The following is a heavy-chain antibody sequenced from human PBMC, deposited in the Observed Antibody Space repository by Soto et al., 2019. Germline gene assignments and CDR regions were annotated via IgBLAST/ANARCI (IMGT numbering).Heavy chain of an antibody. CDR3: ARLEYQLLFSYYGMDV. CDR2: ISGSGGST. J-gene: IGHJ6*02. D-gene: IGHD2-2*01. V-gene: IGHV3-23*01. CDR1: GFTFSSYA. Sequence: GGSLRLSCAASGFTFSSYAMSWVRQAPGKGLEWVSAISGSGGSTYYADSVKGRFTISRDNSKNTLYLQMNSLRAEDTAVYYCARLEYQLLFSYYGMDVWGQGTTVTVSS.